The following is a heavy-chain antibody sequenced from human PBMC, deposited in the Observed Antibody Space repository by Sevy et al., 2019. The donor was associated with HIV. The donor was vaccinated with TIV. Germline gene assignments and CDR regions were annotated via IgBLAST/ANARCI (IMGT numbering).Heavy chain of an antibody. CDR2: INPDGSKI. CDR1: AINIRDYW. CDR3: VRAIQLAASY. V-gene: IGHV3-7*02. J-gene: IGHJ4*02. Sequence: GGSLRLSCEASAINIRDYWMNWVRQAPGKGLEWVANINPDGSKIYYADSVKGRFTISRHYAKNSVFLQMTSLRAEDTAVYYCVRAIQLAASYWGQGMLVTVSS. D-gene: IGHD1-1*01.